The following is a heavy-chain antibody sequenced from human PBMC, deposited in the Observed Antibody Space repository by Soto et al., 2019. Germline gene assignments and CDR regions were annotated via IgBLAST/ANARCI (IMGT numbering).Heavy chain of an antibody. CDR1: GFTISECS. J-gene: IGHJ4*01. D-gene: IGHD3-10*02. V-gene: IGHV3-48*02. CDR2: ITIRTGNV. CDR3: VRDRDLYRDMFHADL. Sequence: VGSLRLSCEASGFTISECSINWVRQAPGKGLEWLAYITIRTGNVLYADSVRGRFTISADNAENSVILQMNSLRDEDSAVYFCVRDRDLYRDMFHADLWGQGTLVTVS.